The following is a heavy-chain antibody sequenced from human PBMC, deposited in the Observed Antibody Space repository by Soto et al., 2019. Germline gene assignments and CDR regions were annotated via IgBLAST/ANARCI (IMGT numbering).Heavy chain of an antibody. V-gene: IGHV5-10-1*01. Sequence: GESLKISCRGSGDSFTNSWITWVRQRPGKGLEWMGRIDPSDSYINYSPSFQGHVTISADKSITTAYLQWSSLKASDTAMYYCARPLKRATTPFDNWGKGTLVTVSS. CDR2: IDPSDSYI. CDR3: ARPLKRATTPFDN. CDR1: GDSFTNSW. J-gene: IGHJ4*02. D-gene: IGHD1-26*01.